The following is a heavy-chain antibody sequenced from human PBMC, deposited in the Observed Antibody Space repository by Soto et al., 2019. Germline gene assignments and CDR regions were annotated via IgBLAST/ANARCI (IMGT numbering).Heavy chain of an antibody. CDR2: IYSSGNT. Sequence: SETLSLTCTVSGGSIISSSSSWDWVRQPPGKGLEWIGTIYSSGNTYYNPSLKSRVTMSVDTSKNQFSLRLSSVIAADTAVYYCARQGPHYDLLTGLLSPSGYFDFWGQGTLVTVSS. CDR1: GGSIISSSSS. D-gene: IGHD3-9*01. J-gene: IGHJ4*02. V-gene: IGHV4-39*01. CDR3: ARQGPHYDLLTGLLSPSGYFDF.